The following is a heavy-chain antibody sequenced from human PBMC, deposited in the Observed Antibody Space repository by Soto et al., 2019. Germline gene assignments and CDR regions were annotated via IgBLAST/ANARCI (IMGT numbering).Heavy chain of an antibody. V-gene: IGHV4-31*03. CDR2: IYYSGST. CDR3: ARDRLGYSYGHGGARHFDY. CDR1: GGSISSGGYY. Sequence: QVQLQESGPGLVKPSQTLSLTCTVSGGSISSGGYYWSCIRQHPGKGLEWIGYIYYSGSTYYNPSLKSRVTISVDTSKNQFSLKLSSVTAADTAVYYCARDRLGYSYGHGGARHFDYWGQGTLVTVSS. D-gene: IGHD5-18*01. J-gene: IGHJ4*02.